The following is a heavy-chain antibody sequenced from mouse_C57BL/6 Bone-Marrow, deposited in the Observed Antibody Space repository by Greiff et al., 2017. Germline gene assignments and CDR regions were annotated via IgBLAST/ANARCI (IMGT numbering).Heavy chain of an antibody. CDR2: IDPENGDT. V-gene: IGHV14-4*01. CDR3: TTFDGYYGGY. J-gene: IGHJ2*01. D-gene: IGHD2-3*01. CDR1: GFNIKDDY. Sequence: VQLQQSGAELVRPGASVKLSCTASGFNIKDDYMHWVKQRPEQGLEWIGWIDPENGDTAYASKFQGKATITADTSSNTAYLQLSSLTSEDTAVYYCTTFDGYYGGYWGQGTTLTVSS.